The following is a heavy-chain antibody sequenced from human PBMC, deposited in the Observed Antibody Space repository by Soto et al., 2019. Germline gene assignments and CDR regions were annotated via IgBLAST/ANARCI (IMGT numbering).Heavy chain of an antibody. V-gene: IGHV3-23*01. CDR3: AKDLDDYDISFCDY. J-gene: IGHJ4*02. D-gene: IGHD3-9*01. CDR2: ISGSGGST. CDR1: GFTFSSYA. Sequence: GGSLRLSCAASGFTFSSYAMSWVRQAPGKGLEWVSAISGSGGSTYYADSAKGRFTISRDNSKNTLYLQMNSLRAEDTAVYYCAKDLDDYDISFCDYWGEGTLVTVSS.